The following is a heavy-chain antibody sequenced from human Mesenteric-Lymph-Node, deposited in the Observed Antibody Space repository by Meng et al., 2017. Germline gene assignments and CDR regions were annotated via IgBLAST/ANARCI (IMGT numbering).Heavy chain of an antibody. J-gene: IGHJ4*02. V-gene: IGHV4-31*03. CDR2: IYYSGST. CDR1: GGSISSGGYY. D-gene: IGHD3-10*01. CDR3: ARRRGGSGRDC. Sequence: QLQLQDPGPGLVKPSQPLSLTCTVFGGSISSGGYYWSWIRQHPGKGLEWIGYIYYSGSTYYNPSLKSRVTISVDTSKNQFSLKLTSVTATDTAVYYCARRRGGSGRDCWGQGTLVTVSS.